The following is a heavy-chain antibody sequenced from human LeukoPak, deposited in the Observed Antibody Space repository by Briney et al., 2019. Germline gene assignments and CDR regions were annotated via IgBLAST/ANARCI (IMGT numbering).Heavy chain of an antibody. CDR2: ISGNNDNP. J-gene: IGHJ4*02. Sequence: GASVKVSCKTSGYTFSNFGINWVRQAPGQGLEWMAWISGNNDNPNYGQKFQGRFTVTTDSSTSTAYMELRSLRSDDTAVYYCARNGINTVSDYWGQGTVVTVSS. CDR1: GYTFSNFG. CDR3: ARNGINTVSDY. V-gene: IGHV1-18*01. D-gene: IGHD3-22*01.